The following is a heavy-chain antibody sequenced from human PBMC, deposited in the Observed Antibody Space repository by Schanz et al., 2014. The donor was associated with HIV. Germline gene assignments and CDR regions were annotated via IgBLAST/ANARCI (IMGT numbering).Heavy chain of an antibody. CDR1: GYSISRGGYY. V-gene: IGHV4-31*02. Sequence: QVHLQESGPGLVKPSQTLSLTCSVPGYSISRGGYYWSWIRQHPGKGLEWIGYIYHSGSTYYNPSLKTRVTISVDTSKNQFSLKLRSVTAADTAVYYCAREGMEQMVNILDVWGQGTRVNVSS. CDR2: IYHSGST. CDR3: AREGMEQMVNILDV. J-gene: IGHJ6*02. D-gene: IGHD6-13*01.